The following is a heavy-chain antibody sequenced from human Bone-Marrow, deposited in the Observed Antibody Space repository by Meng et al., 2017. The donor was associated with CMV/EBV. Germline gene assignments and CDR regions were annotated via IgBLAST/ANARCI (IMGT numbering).Heavy chain of an antibody. J-gene: IGHJ5*02. CDR2: MNPNSGNT. V-gene: IGHV1-8*03. CDR3: ARDAVLPAATKTNWFDP. Sequence: ASVKVSCKASGYTFTSYDINWVRQATGQGLEWMGWMNPNSGNTGYAQKFQGRVTITRDTSISTAYMELSRLRSDDTAVYYCARDAVLPAATKTNWFDPWGPGNLVTVSS. CDR1: GYTFTSYD. D-gene: IGHD2-2*01.